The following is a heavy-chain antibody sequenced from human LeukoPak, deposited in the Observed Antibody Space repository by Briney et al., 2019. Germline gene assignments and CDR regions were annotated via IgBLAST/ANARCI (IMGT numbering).Heavy chain of an antibody. V-gene: IGHV3-21*01. J-gene: IGHJ6*02. Sequence: GGSLRLSCAASGFTFSSYSMNWVRQAPGKGLEWVSSISSSSSYIYYADSVKGRFTISRDNAKNSLYLQMNSLRAEDTAVYYCARHAYYDSSGYYYSYYYYGMDAWGQGTTVTVSS. CDR3: ARHAYYDSSGYYYSYYYYGMDA. CDR2: ISSSSSYI. CDR1: GFTFSSYS. D-gene: IGHD3-22*01.